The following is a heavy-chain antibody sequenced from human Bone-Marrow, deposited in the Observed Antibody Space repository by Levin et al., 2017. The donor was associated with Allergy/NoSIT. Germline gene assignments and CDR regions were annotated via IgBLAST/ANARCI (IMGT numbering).Heavy chain of an antibody. CDR3: AGTIYGSGIRIGKFAP. CDR2: ITTSGRST. V-gene: IGHV3-23*01. Sequence: PGGSLRLSCAASGFIFSSYAMSWVRQVPGKGLEWVSFITTSGRSTYYADSVKGRLTISRDNSKNTLYLQMNSLRAEDTALYYCAGTIYGSGIRIGKFAPWGQGTLVTVSS. CDR1: GFIFSSYA. J-gene: IGHJ5*02. D-gene: IGHD3-10*01.